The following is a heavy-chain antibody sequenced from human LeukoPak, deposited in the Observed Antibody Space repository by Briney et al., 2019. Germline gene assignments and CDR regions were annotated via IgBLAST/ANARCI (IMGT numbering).Heavy chain of an antibody. J-gene: IGHJ4*02. Sequence: SETLSLTCAVYGGSFSGYYWSWTRQPPGKGLEWIGEINHSGSTNYNPSLKSRVTISVDTSKNQFSLKLSSVTAADTAVYYCASSLTVPFDYWGQGTLVTVSS. CDR2: INHSGST. D-gene: IGHD2-2*01. CDR3: ASSLTVPFDY. CDR1: GGSFSGYY. V-gene: IGHV4-34*01.